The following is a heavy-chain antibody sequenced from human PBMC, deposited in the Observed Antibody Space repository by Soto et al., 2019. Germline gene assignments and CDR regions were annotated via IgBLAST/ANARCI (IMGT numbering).Heavy chain of an antibody. CDR3: AKDRGNTASRFYYYYGMDV. CDR2: ISYDGSNK. CDR1: GFTFSHYG. J-gene: IGHJ6*02. Sequence: GGSLRLSCAASGFTFSHYGIHWVRQAPGKGLEWLAVISYDGSNKHYADSVKGRFTVSRDNSKNTLYLQMNSLRAEDTAVYFCAKDRGNTASRFYYYYGMDVWGQGTTVTVSS. D-gene: IGHD5-18*01. V-gene: IGHV3-30*18.